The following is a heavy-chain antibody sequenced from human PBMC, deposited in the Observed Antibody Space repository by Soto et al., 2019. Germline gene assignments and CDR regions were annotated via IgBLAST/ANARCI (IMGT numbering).Heavy chain of an antibody. CDR2: ISGGGGSA. V-gene: IGHV3-23*01. Sequence: EVQLLESGGGLVQPGGSLRLSCAVSGFTFSSYAMTWVRQAPGQGLEWGSSISGGGGSAYCADSVKGRFTISRDNSKNTLYLQMKSLRAEDTAVYYCVKGGCSGGSCYRFDPWGQGTLVTVSS. J-gene: IGHJ5*02. CDR1: GFTFSSYA. D-gene: IGHD2-15*01. CDR3: VKGGCSGGSCYRFDP.